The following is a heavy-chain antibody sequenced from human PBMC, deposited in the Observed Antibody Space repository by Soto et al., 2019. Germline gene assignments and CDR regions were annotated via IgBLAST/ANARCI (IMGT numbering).Heavy chain of an antibody. CDR1: GGSISSSSYY. J-gene: IGHJ5*02. D-gene: IGHD2-15*01. CDR3: TRHHRSLRPSCNYGYNWFDP. V-gene: IGHV4-39*01. CDR2: IYYSGST. Sequence: KPSETLSLTCTVSGGSISSSSYYWGWIRQPPGKGLERIGSIYYSGSTYYNTCLKRRVTIYVDTSKNQFSLKLSSLAAPNTAVYYSTRHHRSLRPSCNYGYNWFDPWGQVTLLAVSS.